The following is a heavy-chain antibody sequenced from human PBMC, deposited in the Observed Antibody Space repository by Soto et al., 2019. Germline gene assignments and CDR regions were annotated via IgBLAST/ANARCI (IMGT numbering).Heavy chain of an antibody. D-gene: IGHD3-3*01. V-gene: IGHV5-51*01. CDR2: IYPGDSET. CDR1: GYNFTKNW. J-gene: IGHJ4*02. Sequence: GESLKISCRGTGYNFTKNWIGWVRQLPGKGLEWMGIIYPGDSETRYSPSFQDQVTISVDKSKNTAYLHCSSLKASDTAIYYCIILYGAARRGFDYWGPGTLVTVSS. CDR3: IILYGAARRGFDY.